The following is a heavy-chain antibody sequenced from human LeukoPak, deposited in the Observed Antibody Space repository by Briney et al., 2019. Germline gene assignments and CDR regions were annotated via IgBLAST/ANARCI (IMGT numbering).Heavy chain of an antibody. CDR3: ARGSGDILTGYYHDAFDI. CDR2: IYYSGST. J-gene: IGHJ3*02. D-gene: IGHD3-9*01. V-gene: IGHV4-59*01. CDR1: GGSISSYY. Sequence: SETLSLTCTVSGGSISSYYWSWIRQPPGKGLEWVGYIYYSGSTNYNPSLKRRVTISVDTSKNQFSLKLSSVTAADPAVYYCARGSGDILTGYYHDAFDIWGQGTMVTVSS.